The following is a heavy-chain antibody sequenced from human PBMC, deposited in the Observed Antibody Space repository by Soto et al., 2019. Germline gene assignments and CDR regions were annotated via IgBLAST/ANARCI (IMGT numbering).Heavy chain of an antibody. J-gene: IGHJ6*02. CDR2: ISYDGSNK. CDR3: AKVIFGVPTPDPYYYYAMDV. V-gene: IGHV3-30-3*01. CDR1: GFTFSSYA. D-gene: IGHD3-3*01. Sequence: PGGSLRLSCAASGFTFSSYAMHWVRQAPGKGLEWVAVISYDGSNKYYADSVKGRFTISRDNSKSTLYLQMNSLRAEDTAVYYCAKVIFGVPTPDPYYYYAMDVWGQGTTVTVSS.